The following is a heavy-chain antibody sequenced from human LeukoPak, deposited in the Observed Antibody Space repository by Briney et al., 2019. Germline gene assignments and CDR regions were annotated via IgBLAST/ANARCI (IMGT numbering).Heavy chain of an antibody. J-gene: IGHJ4*02. CDR2: IYYSGST. D-gene: IGHD1-26*01. CDR3: ATILNSGYSDY. Sequence: SETLSLTCTVSGGSISSYCWSWIRQPPGKGLEWIGYIYYSGSTNYNPSLKSRVTISVDTSKNQFSLKLSSVTAADTAVYYCATILNSGYSDYWGQGTLVTVSS. V-gene: IGHV4-59*01. CDR1: GGSISSYC.